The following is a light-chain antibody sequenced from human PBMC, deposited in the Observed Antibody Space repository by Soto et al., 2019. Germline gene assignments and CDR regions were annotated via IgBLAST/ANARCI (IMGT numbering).Light chain of an antibody. CDR3: SSYTSSTSVA. J-gene: IGLJ2*01. Sequence: QSALTQPASVSGSPGQSITISCTGTSSDVGGYNYVSWYQQHPGKAPKLIIYAVSNRPSGVFHRFSGSKSGNTASLAISGLQAEDEAEYYCSSYTSSTSVAFGGGTQLTVL. V-gene: IGLV2-14*01. CDR1: SSDVGGYNY. CDR2: AVS.